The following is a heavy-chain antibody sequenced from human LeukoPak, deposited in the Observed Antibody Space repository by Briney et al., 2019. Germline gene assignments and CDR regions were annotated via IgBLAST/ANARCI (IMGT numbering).Heavy chain of an antibody. CDR2: ISGSGGRT. CDR1: GFIFSSYA. D-gene: IGHD6-19*01. J-gene: IGHJ4*02. CDR3: AKTALAVAGIVPVESELDY. V-gene: IGHV3-23*01. Sequence: GGSLRLSCAASGFIFSSYARSWVRLAPGKGLGWISDISGSGGRTDYADSVKVRFTISRYNSKNTLYLQMISLRAEDTAVYYCAKTALAVAGIVPVESELDYWGQGTLVTVSS.